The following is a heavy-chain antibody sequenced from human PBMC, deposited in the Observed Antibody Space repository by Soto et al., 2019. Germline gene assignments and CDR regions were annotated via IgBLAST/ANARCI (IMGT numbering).Heavy chain of an antibody. V-gene: IGHV1-8*01. Sequence: QVQLVQSGAEVKKPGASVKVSCQASGYAFSNNDISWVRQGTGQGLEWMGWMNPNSGNGGYAQKFQGRVTMTRDTSTSTAYMELSSLTSDDTAIYYCARTATSGTLNWFDPWGQGTLVTVS. CDR3: ARTATSGTLNWFDP. CDR2: MNPNSGNG. J-gene: IGHJ5*02. CDR1: GYAFSNND.